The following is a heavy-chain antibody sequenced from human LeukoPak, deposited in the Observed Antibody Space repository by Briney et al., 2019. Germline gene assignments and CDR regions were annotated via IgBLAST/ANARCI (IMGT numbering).Heavy chain of an antibody. CDR1: GFAFSDYW. CDR3: VRDAPGREGPHY. Sequence: GGSPRLSCAASGFAFSDYWMNWVRQTPGKGLEWVAHINEDGSKMGYVDPVKGRFTISRDNAKNSLSLQMNSLRAEDTAVYHCVRDAPGREGPHYWGQGTLVTVSS. J-gene: IGHJ4*02. CDR2: INEDGSKM. V-gene: IGHV3-7*01.